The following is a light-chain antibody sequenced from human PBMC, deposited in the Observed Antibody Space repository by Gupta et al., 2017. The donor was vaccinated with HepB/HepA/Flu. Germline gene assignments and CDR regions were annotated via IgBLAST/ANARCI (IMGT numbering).Light chain of an antibody. CDR1: SSDVGGYNY. CDR3: SSYTSSSTLFYV. J-gene: IGLJ1*01. Sequence: QSALTQPASVSGSPGQSITISCTGTSSDVGGYNYVSWYQQHPGKAPKPMIYDVSNRPSGVSNRFSGSKSGNTASRTSSGLQAEDEADYYCSSYTSSSTLFYVFGTGTKVTVL. V-gene: IGLV2-14*01. CDR2: DVS.